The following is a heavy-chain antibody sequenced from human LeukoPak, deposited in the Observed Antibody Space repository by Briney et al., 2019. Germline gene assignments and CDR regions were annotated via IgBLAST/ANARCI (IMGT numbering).Heavy chain of an antibody. CDR2: ILHDGSKT. J-gene: IGHJ6*03. Sequence: GGSLRLSCAASGFTFSNYAMYWVRQAPGKGLEWVAMILHDGSKTFYADSVKGRFTISRDNTRNSLYLQMNSLRAEDTALYYCARMNTVLVNGLNSYYYMDVWGKGTTVTISS. V-gene: IGHV3-30*04. D-gene: IGHD5-18*01. CDR1: GFTFSNYA. CDR3: ARMNTVLVNGLNSYYYMDV.